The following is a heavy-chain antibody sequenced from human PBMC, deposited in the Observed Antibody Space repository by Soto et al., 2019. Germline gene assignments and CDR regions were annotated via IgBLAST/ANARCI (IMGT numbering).Heavy chain of an antibody. J-gene: IGHJ4*02. CDR1: GFTFSSFW. CDR3: ARRGVPAAMSY. CDR2: INSDGSNT. Sequence: EVQLVESGGGLVQPGGSLRLSCAASGFTFSSFWMHWVRQAPGEGLVWVSRINSDGSNTNYADSVKGRFTISRDNAKNTLYLQMNSLRAEDTAVYYCARRGVPAAMSYWGQGTLVTVSS. D-gene: IGHD2-2*01. V-gene: IGHV3-74*01.